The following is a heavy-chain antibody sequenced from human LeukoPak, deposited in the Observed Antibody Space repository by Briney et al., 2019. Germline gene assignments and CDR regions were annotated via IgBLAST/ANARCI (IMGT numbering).Heavy chain of an antibody. D-gene: IGHD6-13*01. CDR2: ISGSGGST. CDR3: AKGGPARYSSLEEKKGLAFDI. CDR1: GFTFSSYA. Sequence: GGSLRLSCAASGFTFSSYAMSWVRQAPGKGLEWVSAISGSGGSTYYADSAKGRFTISRDNSKNTLYLQMNSLRAEDTAVQYYAKGGPARYSSLEEKKGLAFDIWGQGTMVTASS. J-gene: IGHJ3*02. V-gene: IGHV3-23*01.